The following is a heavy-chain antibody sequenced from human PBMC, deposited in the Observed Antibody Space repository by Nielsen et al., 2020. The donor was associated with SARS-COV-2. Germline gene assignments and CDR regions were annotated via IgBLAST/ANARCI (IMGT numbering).Heavy chain of an antibody. CDR1: GFTFSSFW. J-gene: IGHJ4*02. V-gene: IGHV3-74*01. CDR3: TRGPPGSALDY. D-gene: IGHD3-10*01. CDR2: INSDASGT. Sequence: GGSLRLSCAASGFTFSSFWMHWVRQAPGKGLLWVSRINSDASGTNYADSVKGRFTISRDNAKNTLYLQMNSLRAEDTAVYYCTRGPPGSALDYWGQGTPVTVSS.